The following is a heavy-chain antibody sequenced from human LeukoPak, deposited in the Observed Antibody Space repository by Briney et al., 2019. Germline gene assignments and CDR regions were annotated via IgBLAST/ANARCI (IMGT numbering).Heavy chain of an antibody. J-gene: IGHJ6*02. CDR1: GHTFTSYD. CDR2: MSPNSGNT. Sequence: ASVKVSCKASGHTFTSYDTNWVRQATGQGLEWMGWMSPNSGNTGYAQKFQGRVTMTWNTSANTAYMELSSLRSDDTAVYYCSKGTGSVTLGTYGMDVWGQGTTVTVSS. V-gene: IGHV1-8*01. D-gene: IGHD1-14*01. CDR3: SKGTGSVTLGTYGMDV.